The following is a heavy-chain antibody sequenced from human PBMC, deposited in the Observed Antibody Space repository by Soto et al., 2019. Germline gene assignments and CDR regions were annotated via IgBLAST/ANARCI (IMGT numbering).Heavy chain of an antibody. J-gene: IGHJ5*02. D-gene: IGHD2-2*01. CDR1: GGSFSGYY. CDR3: AKGQLLYNWFDP. Sequence: SETLSLTCAIYGGSFSGYYWSWIRQPPGKGLEWIGEINHSGSTNYNPSLKSRVTISVDTSKSQFSLKLSSVTAADTAVYYCAKGQLLYNWFDPWGQGTLVTVSS. CDR2: INHSGST. V-gene: IGHV4-34*01.